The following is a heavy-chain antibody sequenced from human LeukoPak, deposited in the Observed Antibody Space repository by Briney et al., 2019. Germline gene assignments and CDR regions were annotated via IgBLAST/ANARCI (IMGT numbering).Heavy chain of an antibody. CDR3: ARDYKYAFDN. J-gene: IGHJ4*02. Sequence: GGSLRLSCAASGFTFSSYEMNWVRQAPGKGLEWVSYISSSGKTIYYADSVKGRFTISRDIAKNSLYLQMNSLRAEDTAVYYCARDYKYAFDNWGQGTLVTVSS. CDR1: GFTFSSYE. D-gene: IGHD5-24*01. CDR2: ISSSGKTI. V-gene: IGHV3-48*03.